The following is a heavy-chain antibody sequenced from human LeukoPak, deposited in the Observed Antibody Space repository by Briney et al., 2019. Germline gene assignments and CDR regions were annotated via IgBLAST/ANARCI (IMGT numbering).Heavy chain of an antibody. Sequence: GGSLRLSCAASGFTFSSYAMSWVRQAPGKGLEWVSAISGSGGSTYYADSVKGRFTISRDNSKNTLYPQMNSLRAEDTAVYYCAKTGHYYDFWSGYYYFDYWGQGTLVTVSS. V-gene: IGHV3-23*01. CDR2: ISGSGGST. D-gene: IGHD3-3*01. J-gene: IGHJ4*02. CDR1: GFTFSSYA. CDR3: AKTGHYYDFWSGYYYFDY.